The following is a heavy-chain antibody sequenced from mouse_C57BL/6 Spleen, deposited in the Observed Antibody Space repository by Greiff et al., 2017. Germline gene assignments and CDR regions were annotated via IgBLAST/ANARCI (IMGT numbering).Heavy chain of an antibody. CDR2: ISNLAYSI. Sequence: DVMLVESGGGLVQPGGSLKLSCAASGFTFSDYGMAWVRQAPRKGPEWVAFISNLAYSIYYADTVTGRFTISRENAKNTLYLEMSSLRSEDTAMYYCARHNGYYGAMDYWGQGTSVTVSS. D-gene: IGHD2-3*01. J-gene: IGHJ4*01. V-gene: IGHV5-15*01. CDR3: ARHNGYYGAMDY. CDR1: GFTFSDYG.